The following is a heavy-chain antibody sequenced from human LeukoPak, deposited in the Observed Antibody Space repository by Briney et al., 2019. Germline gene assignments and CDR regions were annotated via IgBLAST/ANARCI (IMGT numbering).Heavy chain of an antibody. D-gene: IGHD2-15*01. CDR2: ISGGST. Sequence: GGSLRLSCAASGFTVSSNEMSWVRQAPGKGLEWVSSISGGSTYYADSRKGRFTISRDNSKNTLHLQMNSLRAEDTAVYYCAREGGRGYCSGGSCYSHWDYWGQGTLVTVSS. V-gene: IGHV3-38-3*01. J-gene: IGHJ4*02. CDR3: AREGGRGYCSGGSCYSHWDY. CDR1: GFTVSSNE.